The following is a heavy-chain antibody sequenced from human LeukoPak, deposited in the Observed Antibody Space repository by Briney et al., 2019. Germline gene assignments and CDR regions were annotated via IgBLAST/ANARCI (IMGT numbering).Heavy chain of an antibody. CDR3: ARVDDSSGYYYGGYYYGMDV. D-gene: IGHD3-22*01. Sequence: SETLSLTCAVYGGSFSGYYWSWIRQPPGKGLEWIGEINHSGSTNYNPSLKSRVTISVDTSKNQFSLKLSSVTAADTAVYYCARVDDSSGYYYGGYYYGMDVWGQGTTVTVSS. V-gene: IGHV4-34*01. CDR2: INHSGST. J-gene: IGHJ6*02. CDR1: GGSFSGYY.